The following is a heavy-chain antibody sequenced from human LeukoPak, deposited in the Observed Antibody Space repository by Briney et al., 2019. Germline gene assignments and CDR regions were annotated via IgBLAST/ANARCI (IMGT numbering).Heavy chain of an antibody. D-gene: IGHD2-21*01. CDR2: IVVGSGNT. V-gene: IGHV1-58*02. CDR1: GFTFTSSA. J-gene: IGHJ6*03. CDR3: AALTGDYSIEGDYYYYYMDV. Sequence: ASVNVSCKASGFTFTSSAMQWVRQARGQRLEWIGWIVVGSGNTNYAQKFQERVTITRDMSTSTAYMELSSLRSEDTAVYYCAALTGDYSIEGDYYYYYMDVWGKGTTVTVSS.